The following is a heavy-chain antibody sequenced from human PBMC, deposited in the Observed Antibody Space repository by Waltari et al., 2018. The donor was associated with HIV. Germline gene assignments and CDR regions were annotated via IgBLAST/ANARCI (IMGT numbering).Heavy chain of an antibody. Sequence: QVQPVQSGAEVNKPGAHVQVSCKASGYTLTSYATLWVRQAPGQRLEWMGWINAGNDNTKYSQKFQGRVTITRDTSANTAYMELSSLRSEDTAVYYCARWFSSSWYYYGMDVWGQGTTVTVSS. CDR3: ARWFSSSWYYYGMDV. J-gene: IGHJ6*02. CDR1: GYTLTSYA. V-gene: IGHV1-3*01. D-gene: IGHD6-13*01. CDR2: INAGNDNT.